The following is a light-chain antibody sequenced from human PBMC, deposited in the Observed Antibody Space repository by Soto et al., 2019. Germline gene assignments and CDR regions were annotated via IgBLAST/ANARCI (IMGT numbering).Light chain of an antibody. J-gene: IGLJ2*01. CDR2: DVS. Sequence: QSALTQPASVSGSPGQSITISCTGTSSDVGGYNYVSWYQQHPGKAPKLMIYDVSNRPSVVSNRFSGSKSGNTASLTISGLQAEDEADYYLSSYTSSNTLVFSGWIKLTVL. V-gene: IGLV2-14*01. CDR1: SSDVGGYNY. CDR3: SSYTSSNTLV.